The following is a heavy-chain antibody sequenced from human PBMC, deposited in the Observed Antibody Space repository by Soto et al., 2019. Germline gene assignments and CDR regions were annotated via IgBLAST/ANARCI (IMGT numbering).Heavy chain of an antibody. V-gene: IGHV4-59*01. D-gene: IGHD3-3*01. J-gene: IGHJ6*02. CDR3: ARLLTYYDFWSGYYAPNYYYGMDV. Sequence: SETLSVTCTVSGGSISSYDWSWIRQHPGKGLEWIGNIYYSGSTNYNPSLKSRVTISVDTSKNQFSLKLSSVTAADTAVYYCARLLTYYDFWSGYYAPNYYYGMDVSGQGTTVTVSS. CDR1: GGSISSYD. CDR2: IYYSGST.